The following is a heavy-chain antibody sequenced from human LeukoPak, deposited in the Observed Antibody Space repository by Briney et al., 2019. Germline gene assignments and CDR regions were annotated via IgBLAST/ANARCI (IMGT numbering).Heavy chain of an antibody. Sequence: GGSLRLSCVASGFTFSNYAMSWIRQAPGKGLEWVSYISSSGSTIYYADSVKGRFTISRDNAKNSLYLQMNSLRAEDTAVYYCARRERSGNYYYYYMDVWGKGTTVTVSS. V-gene: IGHV3-11*01. CDR2: ISSSGSTI. J-gene: IGHJ6*03. D-gene: IGHD3-3*01. CDR1: GFTFSNYA. CDR3: ARRERSGNYYYYYMDV.